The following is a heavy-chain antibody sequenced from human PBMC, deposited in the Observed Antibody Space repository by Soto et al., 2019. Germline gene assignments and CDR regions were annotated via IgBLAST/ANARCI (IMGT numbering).Heavy chain of an antibody. J-gene: IGHJ5*02. Sequence: QVQLVQSGGGVVQPGRSLRLSCAASGFDFNTYGLHWVRQALGKGLEWVAGISFDGGNQYYADSVKGRFTISRDKSNNTLYLQMNSLGAEDTATYYCAKDSSVTAAGSGGWFDPWGQGTLVIVSS. CDR1: GFDFNTYG. V-gene: IGHV3-30*18. CDR3: AKDSSVTAAGSGGWFDP. D-gene: IGHD6-13*01. CDR2: ISFDGGNQ.